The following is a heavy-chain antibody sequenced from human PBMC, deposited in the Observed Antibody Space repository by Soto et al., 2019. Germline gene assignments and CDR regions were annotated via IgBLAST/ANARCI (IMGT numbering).Heavy chain of an antibody. V-gene: IGHV4-4*02. CDR2: IYHSWST. Sequence: QVQLQESGPGLVKPSGTLSLTCAVSGGSISSSNWWSWVRQPPGKGLEWIGEIYHSWSTNYNPSLQSRVTISVDKSKNQFSLRLRSVTAADTAVYYCARGVGMATIAIWGQGTMVTVSS. CDR1: GGSISSSNW. J-gene: IGHJ3*02. D-gene: IGHD5-12*01. CDR3: ARGVGMATIAI.